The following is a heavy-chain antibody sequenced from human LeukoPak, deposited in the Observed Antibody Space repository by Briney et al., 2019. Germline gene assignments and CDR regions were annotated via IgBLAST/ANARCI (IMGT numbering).Heavy chain of an antibody. CDR3: AGTYDYVWGSYRHTSN. V-gene: IGHV3-11*01. CDR1: GFTFSDYY. Sequence: GGSLRLSCAASGFTFSDYYMSWIRQAPGKGLEWVSYISSSGSTIYYTDSVKGRFTISRDNAKNSLYLQMNSLRAEDTAVYYCAGTYDYVWGSYRHTSNWGQGTLVTVSS. J-gene: IGHJ4*02. D-gene: IGHD3-16*02. CDR2: ISSSGSTI.